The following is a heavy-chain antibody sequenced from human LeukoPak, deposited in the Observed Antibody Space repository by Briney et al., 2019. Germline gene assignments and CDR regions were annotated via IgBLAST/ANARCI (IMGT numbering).Heavy chain of an antibody. D-gene: IGHD3-16*02. CDR1: GYTFTSYY. J-gene: IGHJ4*02. CDR2: INPSGGST. Sequence: ASVKVSCKASGYTFTSYYMHWVRQAPGQGLEWMGIINPSGGSTSYAQKFQGRVTMTRDTSTSTVYMELSSLRSEDTAVYYCARGGLDDYVWGSYHLEDYWGQGTLVTVSS. V-gene: IGHV1-46*01. CDR3: ARGGLDDYVWGSYHLEDY.